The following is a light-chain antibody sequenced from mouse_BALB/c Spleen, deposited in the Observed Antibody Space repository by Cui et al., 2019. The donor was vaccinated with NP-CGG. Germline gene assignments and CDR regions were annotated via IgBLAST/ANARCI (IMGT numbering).Light chain of an antibody. Sequence: QPVLTQDPAPTTSPGETVTLTCRSSTGAVTTTNYANWVQEKPDHLFTGLIGGTNNRAPGVPARFSGSLIGDKSALTITGAQTEDEAIYFCALWYSNHWVFGGGTKLTVL. CDR1: TGAVTTTNY. J-gene: IGLJ1*01. CDR2: GTN. CDR3: ALWYSNHWV. V-gene: IGLV1*01.